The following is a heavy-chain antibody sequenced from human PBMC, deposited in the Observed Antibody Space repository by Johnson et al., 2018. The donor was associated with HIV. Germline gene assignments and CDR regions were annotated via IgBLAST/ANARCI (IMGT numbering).Heavy chain of an antibody. CDR2: ISYAGSNK. CDR3: AKEGRYVEGAFDI. J-gene: IGHJ3*02. V-gene: IGHV3-30*04. D-gene: IGHD5-12*01. Sequence: QVQLVESGGGLVQPGRSLRLSCTASGFTFGDYAMSWVRQAPGKGLEWVAVISYAGSNKYYADSVKGLFTISRDNSKNTLYLQMNSLRAEDTAVYYCAKEGRYVEGAFDIWGQGTMVTVSS. CDR1: GFTFGDYA.